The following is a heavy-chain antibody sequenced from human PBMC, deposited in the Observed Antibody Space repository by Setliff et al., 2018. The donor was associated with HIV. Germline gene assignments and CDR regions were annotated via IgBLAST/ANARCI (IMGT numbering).Heavy chain of an antibody. CDR2: IDPSDSYT. Sequence: GESLKISCKGSGYSFTSYWINWVRQMPGKGLEWMGRIDPSDSYTNYNPSFQGHVTISADKSISTAYLQWSSLKASDTAMYYCASHSRVPAAFDIWSQGTMVTVSS. J-gene: IGHJ3*02. D-gene: IGHD3-22*01. CDR1: GYSFTSYW. V-gene: IGHV5-10-1*01. CDR3: ASHSRVPAAFDI.